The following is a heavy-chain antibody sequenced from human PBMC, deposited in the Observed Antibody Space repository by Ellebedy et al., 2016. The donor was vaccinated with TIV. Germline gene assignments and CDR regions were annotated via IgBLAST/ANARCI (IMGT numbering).Heavy chain of an antibody. Sequence: GESLKISCAASGFTFSGYWMSWVRQAPGKGLEWVANINQDGSEKYYVDSVKGRFTISRDNAKNSLYLQMNSLRAEDSAVYYCSRIAENWFDPWGQGILVTVSS. CDR2: INQDGSEK. J-gene: IGHJ5*02. CDR3: SRIAENWFDP. V-gene: IGHV3-7*03. CDR1: GFTFSGYW. D-gene: IGHD1-14*01.